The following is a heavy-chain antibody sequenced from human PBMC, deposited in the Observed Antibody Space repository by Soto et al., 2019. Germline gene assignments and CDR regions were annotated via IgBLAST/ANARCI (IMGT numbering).Heavy chain of an antibody. V-gene: IGHV4-30-2*01. CDR3: ARGVGTTMAHYFDS. CDR1: GVSISSGGYS. J-gene: IGHJ4*02. CDR2: IYHTGSA. D-gene: IGHD5-18*01. Sequence: SETLSLTCAVSGVSISSGGYSWSWTRQPPGKGLECNGYIYHTGSAYYHPSPKTRVTISVDRSKNQCSLKLSSLTAADTAVYYCARGVGTTMAHYFDSWGQGTLVTVSS.